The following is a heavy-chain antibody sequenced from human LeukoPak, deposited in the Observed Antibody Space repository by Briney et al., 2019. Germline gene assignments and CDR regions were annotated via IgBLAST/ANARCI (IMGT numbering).Heavy chain of an antibody. CDR2: ISPTGSAI. J-gene: IGHJ4*02. D-gene: IGHD6-6*01. Sequence: VGSLTLSCAASGFNFSSFEMNWVRQAPGKGLEWVSYISPTGSAIYYADSVKGRFTISRDNARNSLYLQMNSLRAEDTAVYYCARGTSGSSFGYWGQGTLVTVSS. CDR3: ARGTSGSSFGY. V-gene: IGHV3-48*03. CDR1: GFNFSSFE.